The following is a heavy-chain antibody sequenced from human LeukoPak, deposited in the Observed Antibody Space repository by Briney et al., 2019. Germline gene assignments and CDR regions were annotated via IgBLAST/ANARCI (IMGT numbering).Heavy chain of an antibody. J-gene: IGHJ4*02. CDR2: ISAYNGNT. Sequence: GASVKVSCKASSYTFTNYAFTWVRQAPGQGLEWMGWISAYNGNTNYAQKLQGRVTMTTDTSTSTAYMELRSLRSDDTAVYYCAIVLPYFGYWGQGTLLTVSS. V-gene: IGHV1-18*01. D-gene: IGHD3-10*01. CDR1: SYTFTNYA. CDR3: AIVLPYFGY.